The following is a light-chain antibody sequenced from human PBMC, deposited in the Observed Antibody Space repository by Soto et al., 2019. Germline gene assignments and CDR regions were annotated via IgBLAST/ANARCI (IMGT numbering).Light chain of an antibody. J-gene: IGLJ1*01. CDR2: EVT. V-gene: IGLV2-8*01. CDR3: SSFAGTNTLYV. CDR1: SSDIGGYNY. Sequence: QSVLIQPPSRSGFPGQSLTISCTGNSSDIGGYNYVSWYQPHPGKAPKLMIYEVTKRPSGVPDRISGSKSGNTASLTVSGLQAEDEADYYCSSFAGTNTLYVFGTGTKVTVL.